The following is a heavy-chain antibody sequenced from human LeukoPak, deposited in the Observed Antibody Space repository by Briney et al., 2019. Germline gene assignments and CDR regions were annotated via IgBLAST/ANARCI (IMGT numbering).Heavy chain of an antibody. Sequence: SETLSLTCAVYGGSFSGYYWSWIRQPPGKGLEWIGEINHSGSTNYNPSLKSRVTISVDTSKNQFSLKLSSVTAADTAVYYCARVGSVGAFDIWGHGTMVTVSS. CDR1: GGSFSGYY. D-gene: IGHD1-26*01. V-gene: IGHV4-34*01. CDR3: ARVGSVGAFDI. CDR2: INHSGST. J-gene: IGHJ3*02.